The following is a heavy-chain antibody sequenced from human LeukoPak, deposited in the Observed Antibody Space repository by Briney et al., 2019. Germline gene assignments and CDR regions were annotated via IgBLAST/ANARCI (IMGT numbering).Heavy chain of an antibody. Sequence: PGGSLRLSCAASGFTFSSYWMHWVRQAPGKGLVWVSRINSDGSSTSYADSVKGRFTISRDNAKDTLYLQMNSLRAEDTAVYYCARVPGSTSRKRGTFDYWGQGTLVTVSS. D-gene: IGHD2-2*01. V-gene: IGHV3-74*01. J-gene: IGHJ4*02. CDR1: GFTFSSYW. CDR2: INSDGSST. CDR3: ARVPGSTSRKRGTFDY.